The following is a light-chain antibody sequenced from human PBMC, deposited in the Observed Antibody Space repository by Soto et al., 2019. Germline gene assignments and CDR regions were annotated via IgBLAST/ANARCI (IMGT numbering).Light chain of an antibody. J-gene: IGKJ4*01. Sequence: EIALTQSPGTLSLSPGERATLSCRASQSVCSSYLAWYQQKPGQAPRLLIYGASSSDTGIPDRFSGCVSGTDLTLTISSLEAEDFGVHYCQQYASSPPLTFGGGTNVEIK. CDR3: QQYASSPPLT. CDR2: GAS. CDR1: QSVCSSY. V-gene: IGKV3-20*01.